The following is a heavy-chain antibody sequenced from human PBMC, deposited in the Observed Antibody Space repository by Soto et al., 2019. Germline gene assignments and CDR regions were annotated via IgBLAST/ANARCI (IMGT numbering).Heavy chain of an antibody. CDR1: VGSIISYY. V-gene: IGHV4-59*01. D-gene: IGHD3-16*01. J-gene: IGHJ5*02. Sequence: SEILCGTCTFSVGSIISYYWSWIRQPPGQGLELVGYIFYSGITNYNPSLKSRVTISVDTSKNQLSLKLSSVTAADTAVYYCARGGEPYNWFDPWGQGTMVTVSS. CDR2: IFYSGIT. CDR3: ARGGEPYNWFDP.